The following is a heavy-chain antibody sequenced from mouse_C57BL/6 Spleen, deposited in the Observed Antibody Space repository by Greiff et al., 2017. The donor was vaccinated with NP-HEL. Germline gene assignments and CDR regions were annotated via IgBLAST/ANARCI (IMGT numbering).Heavy chain of an antibody. J-gene: IGHJ3*01. Sequence: QVQLQQSGPGLVQPSQSLSITCTVSGFSLTSYGVHWVRQSPGKGLEWLGVIWSGGSTDYNAAFISRLSISKDNSKSQVFFKMNSLQADDTAIYYCARNRLQHGGFAYWGQGTLVTVSA. CDR2: IWSGGST. V-gene: IGHV2-2*01. CDR1: GFSLTSYG. CDR3: ARNRLQHGGFAY.